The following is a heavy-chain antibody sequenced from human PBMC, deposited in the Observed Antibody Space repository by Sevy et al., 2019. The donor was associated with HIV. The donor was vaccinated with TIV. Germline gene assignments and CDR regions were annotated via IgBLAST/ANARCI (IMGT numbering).Heavy chain of an antibody. Sequence: GGSLRLSCAASGFTFSSYAMNWVRRAPGKGLEWASTIFGGGGGTYYADSVKGRLTISRDNSKNTLYLQMNSLRAEDTAVYYCAGGRYDSSGSFDAFDIWGQGTMVTVSS. V-gene: IGHV3-23*01. D-gene: IGHD3-22*01. J-gene: IGHJ3*02. CDR2: IFGGGGGT. CDR1: GFTFSSYA. CDR3: AGGRYDSSGSFDAFDI.